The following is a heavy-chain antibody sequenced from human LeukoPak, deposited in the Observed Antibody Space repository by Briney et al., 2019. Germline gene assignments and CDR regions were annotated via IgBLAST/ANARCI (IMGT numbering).Heavy chain of an antibody. Sequence: ASVKVSCKSSGYXLTSYSISWVRQAPGQGLEWVGWISSYNGKTNYGKNVQGRVTMTTDTSTSTAYMELRSLRSDDTALYYCARNYDSSKDGNDYWDQGTLVTVSS. D-gene: IGHD3-22*01. CDR3: ARNYDSSKDGNDY. J-gene: IGHJ4*02. CDR2: ISSYNGKT. CDR1: GYXLTSYS. V-gene: IGHV1-18*01.